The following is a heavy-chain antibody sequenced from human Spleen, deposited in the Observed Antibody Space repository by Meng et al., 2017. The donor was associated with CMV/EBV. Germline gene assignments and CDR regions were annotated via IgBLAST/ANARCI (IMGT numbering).Heavy chain of an antibody. CDR2: ISSSGSTK. Sequence: GGSLRLSCAASGFTFSNYEMIWVRQAPGKGLEWVSYISSSGSTKHYADSVRGRFTISRDNAKNSLYLQMTSLRAEDSAVYYCAKGADFYGMDVWGQGTTVTVSS. J-gene: IGHJ6*02. V-gene: IGHV3-48*03. CDR3: AKGADFYGMDV. CDR1: GFTFSNYE.